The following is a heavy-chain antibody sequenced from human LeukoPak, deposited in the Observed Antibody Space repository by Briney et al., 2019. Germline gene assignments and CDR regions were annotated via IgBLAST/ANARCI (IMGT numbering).Heavy chain of an antibody. J-gene: IGHJ4*02. V-gene: IGHV3-7*03. D-gene: IGHD2-21*02. Sequence: PGGSLRLSCAASGFTFSSYWMSWVRQAPGQGLESLGNIKQYGSEKYYVASVKGRFTISRDNAKNSLYLQMNSLRAEDTAVYYRARDSWTYCGGDCYSYYFDYWGQGTLVTVSS. CDR3: ARDSWTYCGGDCYSYYFDY. CDR2: IKQYGSEK. CDR1: GFTFSSYW.